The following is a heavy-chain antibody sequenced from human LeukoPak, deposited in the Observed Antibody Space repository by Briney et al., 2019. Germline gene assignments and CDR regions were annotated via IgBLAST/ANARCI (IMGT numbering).Heavy chain of an antibody. CDR2: IRNKANGGTT. CDR3: SRFYSSGWASGAFDI. D-gene: IGHD3-22*01. CDR1: GFTFSDYA. J-gene: IGHJ3*02. V-gene: IGHV3-49*04. Sequence: GGSLRLSCTTSGFTFSDYAVSWVRQAPGKGLEWIGFIRNKANGGTTEYAASVKGRFTISRDDSKTIAHLQMSSLKTEDTAVCYCSRFYSSGWASGAFDIWGQGTMVTVSS.